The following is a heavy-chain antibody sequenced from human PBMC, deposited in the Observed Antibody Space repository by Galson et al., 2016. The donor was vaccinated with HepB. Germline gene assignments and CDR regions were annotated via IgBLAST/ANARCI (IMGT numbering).Heavy chain of an antibody. CDR2: ISAGGGST. V-gene: IGHV3-23*01. CDR3: ANLLVWYRLRGYYGMDV. J-gene: IGHJ6*02. CDR1: GFTFSSYA. D-gene: IGHD4-17*01. Sequence: SLRLSCAASGFTFSSYAMSWVRQAPGKGLEWVSGISAGGGSTYHTDSVKGRFSISRDNSKNTLYLQMNSLRGDDTAVYYCANLLVWYRLRGYYGMDVWGQGTTVTVSS.